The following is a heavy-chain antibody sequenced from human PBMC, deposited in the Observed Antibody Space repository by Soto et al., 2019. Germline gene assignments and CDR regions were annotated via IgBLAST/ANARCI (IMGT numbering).Heavy chain of an antibody. J-gene: IGHJ2*01. V-gene: IGHV3-23*01. Sequence: EVQLLESGGGLVQPGGSLRLSCAASGFTFSSYAMTWVRQAPGKGLEWVSTISGSGGSTYYADSVKGRLTISRDNSKNTLYLQMNSLGAEDTAVYYCAKDPTWNSGGCYGYWYFDLWGRGTLVTVSS. CDR2: ISGSGGST. CDR1: GFTFSSYA. D-gene: IGHD2-15*01. CDR3: AKDPTWNSGGCYGYWYFDL.